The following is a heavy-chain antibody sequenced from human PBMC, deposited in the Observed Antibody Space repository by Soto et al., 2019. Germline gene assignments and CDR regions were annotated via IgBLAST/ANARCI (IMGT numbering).Heavy chain of an antibody. D-gene: IGHD2-2*01. CDR2: INHSGST. Sequence: SETLSLTCAVYGGSFSGYYWSWIRQPPGKGLEWIGEINHSGSTNYNPSLKSRVTISVDTSKNQFSLKLSSVTAADTAVYYCARVSGYCSSTSCYGGWFEPWGQGTLVTVSS. CDR3: ARVSGYCSSTSCYGGWFEP. V-gene: IGHV4-34*01. J-gene: IGHJ5*02. CDR1: GGSFSGYY.